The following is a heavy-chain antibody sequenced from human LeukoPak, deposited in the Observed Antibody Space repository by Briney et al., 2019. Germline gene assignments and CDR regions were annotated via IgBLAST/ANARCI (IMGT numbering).Heavy chain of an antibody. D-gene: IGHD3-22*01. Sequence: SQTLSLTCTVSGGSISSGGYYWSWIRQPPGKGLEWIGYIYHSGSTYYNPSLKSRVTISVDRSKNQFSLKLSSVTAADTAVYYCARAPAITMIVVVITAHWFDPWGQGTLVTVSS. J-gene: IGHJ5*02. V-gene: IGHV4-30-2*01. CDR1: GGSISSGGYY. CDR3: ARAPAITMIVVVITAHWFDP. CDR2: IYHSGST.